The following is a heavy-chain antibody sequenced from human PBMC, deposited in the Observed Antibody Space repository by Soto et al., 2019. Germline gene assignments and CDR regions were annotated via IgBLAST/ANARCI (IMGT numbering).Heavy chain of an antibody. Sequence: EVQLLESGGGLVQPGGSLTLSCAASGFTFDTYAMTWVRQAPGKGLEWVSAISGRGDGTYYADSVKGRFTISRDNSKNTVFLLMNSLRAEDTALYYCAKYNNYWDEDYWGQGTLVTVSS. D-gene: IGHD1-20*01. CDR1: GFTFDTYA. J-gene: IGHJ4*02. CDR2: ISGRGDGT. CDR3: AKYNNYWDEDY. V-gene: IGHV3-23*01.